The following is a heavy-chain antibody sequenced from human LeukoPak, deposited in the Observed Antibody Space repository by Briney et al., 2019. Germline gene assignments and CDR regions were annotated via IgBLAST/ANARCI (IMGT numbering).Heavy chain of an antibody. D-gene: IGHD6-19*01. CDR1: GFTFSSYA. V-gene: IGHV3-23*01. CDR3: ARATGYSSGWSRDYYYYYMDV. Sequence: GGSLRLSCAASGFTFSSYAMSWVRRAPGKGLEWVSTISGSDGSTYYADSVKGRFTISRDNSKNTLYLQMNSLRAEDTAVYYCARATGYSSGWSRDYYYYYMDVWGKGTTVTVSS. CDR2: ISGSDGST. J-gene: IGHJ6*03.